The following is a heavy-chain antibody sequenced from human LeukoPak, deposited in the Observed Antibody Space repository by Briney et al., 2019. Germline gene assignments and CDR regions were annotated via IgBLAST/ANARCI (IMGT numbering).Heavy chain of an antibody. Sequence: PSETLSLTCTVSGGSISSTTYYWGWIRQPPGKGLEWIGSLHYSVNTYYNPSVKSRVTISVDTSKNQFSLKLTSVTAADTAVYYYARVTALGTANDYWGQGTLVTVSS. CDR3: ARVTALGTANDY. V-gene: IGHV4-39*01. D-gene: IGHD2-21*02. CDR1: GGSISSTTYY. J-gene: IGHJ4*02. CDR2: LHYSVNT.